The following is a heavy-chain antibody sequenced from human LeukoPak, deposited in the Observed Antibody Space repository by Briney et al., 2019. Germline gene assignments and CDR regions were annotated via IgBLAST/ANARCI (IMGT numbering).Heavy chain of an antibody. J-gene: IGHJ4*02. Sequence: GGSLRLSCSASGFTFSSSGMHWVRQAPGKGLEFVSAITSNGGSTYYADSVKGRFTISRDNSKNTLYLQMSSLRPDDTALYYCVKALRLVTTHYDYWGQGTLVTVSS. CDR1: GFTFSSSG. CDR2: ITSNGGST. V-gene: IGHV3-64D*09. CDR3: VKALRLVTTHYDY. D-gene: IGHD4-17*01.